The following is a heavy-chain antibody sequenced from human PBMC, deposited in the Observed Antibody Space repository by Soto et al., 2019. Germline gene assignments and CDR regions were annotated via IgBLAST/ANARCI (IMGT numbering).Heavy chain of an antibody. V-gene: IGHV4-4*07. CDR3: AREDCSSTSCATYYYDSSGPDAFDI. CDR1: GGSISSYY. D-gene: IGHD3-22*01. CDR2: IYTSGST. Sequence: SETLSLTCTVSGGSISSYYWSWIRQPAGKGLEWIGRIYTSGSTNYNPSLKSRVTMSVDTSKNQFSLKLSSVTAADTAVYYCAREDCSSTSCATYYYDSSGPDAFDIWGQGTMVTVSS. J-gene: IGHJ3*02.